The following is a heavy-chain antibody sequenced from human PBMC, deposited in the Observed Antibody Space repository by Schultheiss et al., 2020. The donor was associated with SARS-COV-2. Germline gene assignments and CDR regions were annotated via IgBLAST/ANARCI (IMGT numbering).Heavy chain of an antibody. CDR1: GGSISSGDYY. CDR3: ARDRIQYDYGGFDY. J-gene: IGHJ4*02. V-gene: IGHV4-39*07. Sequence: SETLSLTCTVSGGSISSGDYYWSWIRQPPGKGLEWIGSIYYSGSTNYNPSLKSRVTISVDTSKNQFSLKLSSVTAADTAVYYCARDRIQYDYGGFDYWGQGTLVTVSS. CDR2: IYYSGST. D-gene: IGHD4-23*01.